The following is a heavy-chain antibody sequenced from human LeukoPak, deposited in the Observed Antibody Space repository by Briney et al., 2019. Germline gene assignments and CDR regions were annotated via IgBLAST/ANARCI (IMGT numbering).Heavy chain of an antibody. Sequence: GASVKVSCKAAGYSFTDYNMHWLRQAPGQRLDWMGWINGGSGNTKYSPEFQGRVTITRDTSASTAYMELSSLRSEDTAVYYCANPRYDSSGYYYVDWGQGTLVTVSS. CDR2: INGGSGNT. D-gene: IGHD3-22*01. J-gene: IGHJ4*02. V-gene: IGHV1-3*01. CDR3: ANPRYDSSGYYYVD. CDR1: GYSFTDYN.